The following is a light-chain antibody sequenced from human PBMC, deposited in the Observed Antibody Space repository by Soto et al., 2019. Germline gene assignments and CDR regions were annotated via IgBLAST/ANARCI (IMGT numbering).Light chain of an antibody. Sequence: QSALTQPASVSGSTGQSITISCTGNSSDVGSYNLVSWYQHHPGKAPKLMIYEVSKRPSGVSNRFSGSKSGNTAALTISGLQAEDEADYYCCSYAGSKDVVFGGGTKLTVL. CDR2: EVS. V-gene: IGLV2-23*02. CDR3: CSYAGSKDVV. J-gene: IGLJ2*01. CDR1: SSDVGSYNL.